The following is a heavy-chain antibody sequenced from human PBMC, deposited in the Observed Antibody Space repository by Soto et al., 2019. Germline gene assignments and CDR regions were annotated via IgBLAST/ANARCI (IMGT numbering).Heavy chain of an antibody. CDR3: ARGTYYYDSSGYYVSGFIAY. D-gene: IGHD3-22*01. V-gene: IGHV1-69*01. Sequence: QVQLVQSGAEVKKPGSSVKVSCKASGGTFSSYAISWVRQAPGQGLEWMGGIIPIFGTANYAQKFQGRVTITADESTSTAYMELSSLRSEDAAVYYCARGTYYYDSSGYYVSGFIAYWGQGTLVTVSS. CDR1: GGTFSSYA. J-gene: IGHJ4*02. CDR2: IIPIFGTA.